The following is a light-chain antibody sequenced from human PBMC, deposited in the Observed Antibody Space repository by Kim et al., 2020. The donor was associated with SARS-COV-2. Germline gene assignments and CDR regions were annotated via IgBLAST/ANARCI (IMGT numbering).Light chain of an antibody. CDR2: QDV. V-gene: IGLV3-1*01. CDR3: QAWDRGVAV. CDR1: KLGDKF. Sequence: VSPGQTASITCSGHKLGDKFVSWCQQRPGQSPVLVIHQDVNRPSGIPERFSGSNSGNTATLTISETQAMDEADYYCQAWDRGVAVFGGGTKLTVL. J-gene: IGLJ3*02.